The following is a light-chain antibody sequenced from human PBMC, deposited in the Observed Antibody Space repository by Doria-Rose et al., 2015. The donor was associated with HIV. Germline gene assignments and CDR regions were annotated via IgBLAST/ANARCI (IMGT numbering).Light chain of an antibody. Sequence: TQSPETLSVSPGESATLSCRASQSVGTDLAWYQHKPGQAPRLLIWGASTRATGIPARFSGSGSGTEFTLTISSLQSEDFAIYFCHQYNNWPTFGQGTRLDI. CDR3: HQYNNWPT. CDR2: GAS. V-gene: IGKV3-15*01. CDR1: QSVGTD. J-gene: IGKJ5*01.